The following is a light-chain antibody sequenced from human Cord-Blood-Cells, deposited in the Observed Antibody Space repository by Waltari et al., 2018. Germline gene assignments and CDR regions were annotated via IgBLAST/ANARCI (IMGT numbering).Light chain of an antibody. Sequence: QSALTQPASVSGSPGQSITISCTGTSSDVGLYNLVSWYQQHPGKAPKLMIYEGSTRPSGVSNRFSGSKSGNTASLTISGLQAEDEADYYCCSYAGSSTLVFGGGTKLTVL. CDR1: SSDVGLYNL. CDR3: CSYAGSSTLV. V-gene: IGLV2-23*01. CDR2: EGS. J-gene: IGLJ3*02.